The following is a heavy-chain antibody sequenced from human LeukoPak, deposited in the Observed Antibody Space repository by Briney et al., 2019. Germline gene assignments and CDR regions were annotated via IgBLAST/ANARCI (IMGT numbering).Heavy chain of an antibody. V-gene: IGHV4-38-2*02. J-gene: IGHJ4*02. D-gene: IGHD2/OR15-2a*01. CDR1: GGSISSGYY. CDR3: ARGLLGIGY. CDR2: IYHSGST. Sequence: SETLSLTCTVTGGSISSGYYWGWIRQPPGKGLEWIGSIYHSGSTYYNPSLKSRVTISVDTSKNQFSLKLSSVTAADTAVYYCARGLLGIGYWGQGTLVTVSS.